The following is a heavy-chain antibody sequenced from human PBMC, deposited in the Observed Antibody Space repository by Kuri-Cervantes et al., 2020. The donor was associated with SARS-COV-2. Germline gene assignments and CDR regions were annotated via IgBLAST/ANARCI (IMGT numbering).Heavy chain of an antibody. CDR3: ARGINGYFFFYYLDV. Sequence: GSLRLSCAVYGGSFSGYYWSWIRQPPGKGLEWIGEINHRGDTYYNPSLEGRVTISRDTSENKFSLRLSSVTAADTAVYYCARGINGYFFFYYLDVWGKGTTVTVSS. J-gene: IGHJ6*03. V-gene: IGHV4-34*01. CDR1: GGSFSGYY. CDR2: INHRGDT. D-gene: IGHD3-22*01.